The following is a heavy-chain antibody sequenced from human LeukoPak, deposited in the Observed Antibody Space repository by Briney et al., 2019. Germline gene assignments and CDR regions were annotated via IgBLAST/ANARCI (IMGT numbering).Heavy chain of an antibody. CDR3: AKDQYYDSSGAAYTPFDY. V-gene: IGHV3-23*01. CDR2: ISGSGGST. Sequence: GGSLRLSCAASGSTFSSYAMSWVRQAPGKGLEWVSAISGSGGSTYYADSVKGRFTISRDNSKNTLYLQMNSLRAEDTAVYYCAKDQYYDSSGAAYTPFDYWGQGTLVTVSS. J-gene: IGHJ4*02. CDR1: GSTFSSYA. D-gene: IGHD3-22*01.